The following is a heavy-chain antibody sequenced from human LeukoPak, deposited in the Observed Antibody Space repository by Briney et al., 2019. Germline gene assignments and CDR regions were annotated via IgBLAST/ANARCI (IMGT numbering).Heavy chain of an antibody. D-gene: IGHD5-18*01. J-gene: IGHJ4*02. CDR2: IRYDGSNK. CDR1: GFTFTNFA. Sequence: PGGSLRLSCTASGFTFTNFAINWVRQAPGKGLEWVAFIRYDGSNKYYADSVKGRFTISRDNSKNTLYLQMNSLRAEDTAVYYCAKPNRDTAMVDYWGQGTLVTVSS. CDR3: AKPNRDTAMVDY. V-gene: IGHV3-30*02.